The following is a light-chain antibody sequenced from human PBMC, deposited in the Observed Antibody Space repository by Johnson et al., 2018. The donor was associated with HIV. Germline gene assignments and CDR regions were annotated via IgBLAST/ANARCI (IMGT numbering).Light chain of an antibody. J-gene: IGLJ1*01. Sequence: QSVLTQPPSVSAAPGQKVTISCSGSSSNIGKNYVSWYQQVPGTAPKLLIYENNKRPSGIPDRFSGSKSGTSATLGITGLQTGDEADYYCGTWDSSLSAGVFGTGTDVTVL. CDR3: GTWDSSLSAGV. CDR2: ENN. CDR1: SSNIGKNY. V-gene: IGLV1-51*02.